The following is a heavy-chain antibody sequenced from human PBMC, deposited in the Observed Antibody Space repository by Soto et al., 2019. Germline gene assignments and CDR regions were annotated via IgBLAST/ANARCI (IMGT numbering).Heavy chain of an antibody. CDR3: AKGVVLMVYAPDAFDI. CDR1: GFTFSSYA. CDR2: ISGSGGST. D-gene: IGHD2-8*01. J-gene: IGHJ3*02. V-gene: IGHV3-23*01. Sequence: EVQLLESGGCLVQPGGSLRLSCAASGFTFSSYAMSWVRQAPGKGLEWVSAISGSGGSTYYADSVKGRFTISRDNSKNTLYLQMNILRAEDTAVYYCAKGVVLMVYAPDAFDIWGKGTMVTVSS.